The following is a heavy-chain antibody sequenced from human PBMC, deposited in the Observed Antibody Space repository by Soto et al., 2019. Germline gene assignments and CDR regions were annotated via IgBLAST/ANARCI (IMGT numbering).Heavy chain of an antibody. V-gene: IGHV5-51*01. CDR3: AYHGTIEGAGTYYYYGMDV. D-gene: IGHD6-13*01. CDR2: IYPGDSDT. J-gene: IGHJ6*02. CDR1: GYSFTSYW. Sequence: GESLKISCKGSGYSFTSYWIGWVRQMPGKGLEWMGIIYPGDSDTRYSPSFQGQVTLSADKSVSTAYLQWMRLKASDTAMYYGAYHGTIEGAGTYYYYGMDVWGQGTTVTVSS.